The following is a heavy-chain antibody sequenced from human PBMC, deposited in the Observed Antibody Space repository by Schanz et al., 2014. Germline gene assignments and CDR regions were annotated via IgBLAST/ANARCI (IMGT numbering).Heavy chain of an antibody. D-gene: IGHD6-13*01. V-gene: IGHV1-3*04. CDR2: INTGSGDT. CDR3: AREQIMAAAGLVDY. J-gene: IGHJ4*01. Sequence: QVHLVQSGAEVKRPGASVKVSCKASEYSFTSYSMHWVRQAPGQRLEWMGWINTGSGDTKYSQNFQGRVTITRDTSASTAYMELNSLRAEDTAVYYCAREQIMAAAGLVDYWGHGTLVTVSS. CDR1: EYSFTSYS.